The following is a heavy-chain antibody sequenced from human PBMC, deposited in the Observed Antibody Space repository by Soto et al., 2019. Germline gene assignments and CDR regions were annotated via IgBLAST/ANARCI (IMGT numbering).Heavy chain of an antibody. CDR1: GFTFSSYG. V-gene: IGHV3-30*18. Sequence: GGSLRLSCAASGFTFSSYGMHWVRQAPGKGLEWVAVISYDGSNKYYADSVKGRFTISRDNSKNTLYLQMNSLRAEDTAVYYCAKGWRERFLEWLLDFDYWGQGTLVTVSS. CDR2: ISYDGSNK. D-gene: IGHD3-3*01. CDR3: AKGWRERFLEWLLDFDY. J-gene: IGHJ4*02.